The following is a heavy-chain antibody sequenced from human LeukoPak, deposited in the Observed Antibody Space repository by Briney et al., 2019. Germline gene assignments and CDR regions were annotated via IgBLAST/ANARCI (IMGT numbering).Heavy chain of an antibody. CDR3: ARGREQWLGNFDY. CDR2: IYTSGST. CDR1: GGSISSGSYY. J-gene: IGHJ4*02. D-gene: IGHD6-19*01. Sequence: SETLSLTCTVSGGSISSGSYYWSWIRQPAGKGLEWIGRIYTSGSTNYNPSLKSRVTISVDTSKNQFSLKLSSVTAADTAVYYCARGREQWLGNFDYWGQGTLVTVSS. V-gene: IGHV4-61*02.